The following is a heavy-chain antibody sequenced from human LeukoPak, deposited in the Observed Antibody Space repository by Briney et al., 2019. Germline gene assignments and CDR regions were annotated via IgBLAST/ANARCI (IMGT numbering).Heavy chain of an antibody. CDR2: ISSSSSTI. CDR3: ARDGGSSAFDI. D-gene: IGHD2-15*01. J-gene: IGHJ3*02. Sequence: PGGSLRLSCAASGFTFSSYSMNWVRQAPGKGLEWVSYISSSSSTIYYADSVKGRFTISRDNAKNSLYLQMNSLRAEDTAVYYCARDGGSSAFDIWGQGTMVTVSS. CDR1: GFTFSSYS. V-gene: IGHV3-48*01.